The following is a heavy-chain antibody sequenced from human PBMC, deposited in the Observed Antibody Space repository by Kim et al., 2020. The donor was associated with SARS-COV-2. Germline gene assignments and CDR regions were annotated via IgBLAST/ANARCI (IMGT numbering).Heavy chain of an antibody. Sequence: SGPTLVNPTQTLTLTCTFSGFSLSTSGVGVGWIRQPPGKALEWLALIYWDDDKRYSPSLKSRLTITKDTSKNQVVLTITNMDPVDTATYYCAHQGYCSGGSCDSVGNWFDPWGQGTLVTVSS. D-gene: IGHD2-15*01. V-gene: IGHV2-5*02. CDR3: AHQGYCSGGSCDSVGNWFDP. CDR1: GFSLSTSGVG. CDR2: IYWDDDK. J-gene: IGHJ5*02.